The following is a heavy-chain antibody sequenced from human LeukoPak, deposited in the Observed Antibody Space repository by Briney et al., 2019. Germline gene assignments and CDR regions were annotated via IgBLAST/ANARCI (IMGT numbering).Heavy chain of an antibody. D-gene: IGHD2-15*01. V-gene: IGHV1-46*01. Sequence: ASVKVSCKASGYTFTSCYMHWVRQAPGQGLEWMGIINPSGGSTSYAQKFQGRVTMTRDTSTSTVYMELSSLRSEDTAVYYCARCTPPYGYCSGGSCCLDDYWGQGTLVTVSS. J-gene: IGHJ4*02. CDR2: INPSGGST. CDR3: ARCTPPYGYCSGGSCCLDDY. CDR1: GYTFTSCY.